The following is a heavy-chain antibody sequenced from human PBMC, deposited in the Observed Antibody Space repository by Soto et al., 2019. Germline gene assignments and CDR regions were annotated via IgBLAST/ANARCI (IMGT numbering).Heavy chain of an antibody. CDR2: IYPGDSDT. Sequence: PGESLKISCNTSGYNFYSAWIGWVRQMPGKGLEWIGIIYPGDSDTKYGPPFQGRVTMSVDTSLTTAFLQWDSLKTSDTAIYYCARGGPGFQWLDRWGQGTLVTVSS. CDR3: ARGGPGFQWLDR. J-gene: IGHJ5*02. D-gene: IGHD1-26*01. V-gene: IGHV5-51*01. CDR1: GYNFYSAW.